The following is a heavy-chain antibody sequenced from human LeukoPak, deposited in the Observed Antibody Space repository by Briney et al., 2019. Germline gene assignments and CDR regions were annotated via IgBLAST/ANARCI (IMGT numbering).Heavy chain of an antibody. CDR3: ARLGIAAAISWFDP. CDR2: ISSSSSYI. J-gene: IGHJ5*02. CDR1: GFTFSDYY. Sequence: GGSLRLSCAASGFTFSDYYMSWIRQAPGKGLEWVSSISSSSSYIYYADSVKGRFTISRDSAKNSLYLQMDSLRAEDTAVYYCARLGIAAAISWFDPWGQGTLVTVSS. D-gene: IGHD6-13*01. V-gene: IGHV3-11*06.